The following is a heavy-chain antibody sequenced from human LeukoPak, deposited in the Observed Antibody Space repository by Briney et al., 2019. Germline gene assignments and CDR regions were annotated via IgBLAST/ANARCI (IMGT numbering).Heavy chain of an antibody. CDR1: GGSLSSYY. Sequence: SETLSLTCSVSGGSLSSYYWSWIRQPPGKGLEWIGYIYYSGNTNYNPSLKSRVTMSVDTSKNQFSLKLISVTAADTAVYYCARAQIYYYYYYMDVWGKGTTVTVSS. J-gene: IGHJ6*03. CDR2: IYYSGNT. V-gene: IGHV4-59*01. CDR3: ARAQIYYYYYYMDV.